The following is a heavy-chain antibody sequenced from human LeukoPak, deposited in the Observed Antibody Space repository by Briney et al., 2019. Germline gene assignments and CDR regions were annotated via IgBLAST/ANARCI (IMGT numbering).Heavy chain of an antibody. D-gene: IGHD2-2*01. J-gene: IGHJ4*02. CDR3: ARVAYCSSTSCYVLDY. Sequence: PGGSLRLSCAASGFTFSSYGMHWVRQAPGKGLEWVAVLWYDGSNKYYADSVKGRFTISRDDSKNTLYLQMNSLRAEDTAVYYCARVAYCSSTSCYVLDYWGQGTLVTVSS. CDR1: GFTFSSYG. CDR2: LWYDGSNK. V-gene: IGHV3-33*01.